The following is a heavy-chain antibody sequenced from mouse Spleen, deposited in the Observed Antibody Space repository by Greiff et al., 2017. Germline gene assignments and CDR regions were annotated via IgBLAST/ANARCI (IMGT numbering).Heavy chain of an antibody. D-gene: IGHD1-3*01. Sequence: VQLQQSGPELVKPGASVKISCKASGYSFTGYYMNWVKQSPEKSLEWIGEINPSTGGTTYNQKFKAKATLTVDKSSSTAYMQLKSLTSEDSAVYYCARDNSGWFAYWGQGTLVTVSA. CDR3: ARDNSGWFAY. V-gene: IGHV1-42*01. CDR1: GYSFTGYY. CDR2: INPSTGGT. J-gene: IGHJ3*01.